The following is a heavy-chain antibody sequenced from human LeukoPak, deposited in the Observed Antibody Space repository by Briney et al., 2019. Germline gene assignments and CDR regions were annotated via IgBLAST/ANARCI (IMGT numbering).Heavy chain of an antibody. CDR3: ARDSQRWSLENFYAMDV. CDR1: GFTFSSYS. Sequence: PGGSLRLSCAASGFTFSSYSMNWVRQAPGKGLEWVSSISSSSSYIYYADSVKGRFTISRDNAKNSLYLQMNSLRAEDTAVYYCARDSQRWSLENFYAMDVWGQGTTVSVSS. V-gene: IGHV3-21*01. J-gene: IGHJ6*02. CDR2: ISSSSSYI. D-gene: IGHD1-1*01.